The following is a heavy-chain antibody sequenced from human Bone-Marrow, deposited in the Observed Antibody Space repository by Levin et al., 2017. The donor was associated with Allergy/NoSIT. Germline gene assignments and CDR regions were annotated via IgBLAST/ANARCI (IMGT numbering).Heavy chain of an antibody. J-gene: IGHJ6*02. CDR2: ITSSGHS. Sequence: PSETLSLNCTVSGDSISDYYWSWIRQPAGKGLEWIGRITSSGHSNYNPSLKSRVTMSIDTSKNQFSLRLNSVTAADTAVYYCARDGSSSSYSYYYPHSGMDVWGQGSTVTVS. V-gene: IGHV4-4*07. CDR3: ARDGSSSSYSYYYPHSGMDV. CDR1: GDSISDYY. D-gene: IGHD4-11*01.